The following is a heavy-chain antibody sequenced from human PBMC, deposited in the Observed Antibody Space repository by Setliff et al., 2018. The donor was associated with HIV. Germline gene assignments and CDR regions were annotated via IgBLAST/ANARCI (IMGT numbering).Heavy chain of an antibody. CDR1: GDFSNIQW. V-gene: IGHV4-59*08. D-gene: IGHD2-8*02. CDR2: IHHSGST. J-gene: IGHJ3*02. CDR3: ARAPTGVTNAFDI. Sequence: SETLSLTCTVSGDFSNIQWWTWMRQSPGLGLQWIGSIHHSGSTYYDPSLKNRVTISVDTSRNQFSLRLSSVTAADTAVYYCARAPTGVTNAFDIWGQGTMVTVSS.